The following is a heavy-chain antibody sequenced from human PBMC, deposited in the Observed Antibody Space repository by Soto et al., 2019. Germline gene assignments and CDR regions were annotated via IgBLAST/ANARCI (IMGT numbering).Heavy chain of an antibody. V-gene: IGHV3-48*01. CDR1: GFTFSSYS. Sequence: EVHLVESGGGLVQPGGSLRLSCAASGFTFSSYSMNWVRQAPGKGLEWVSYISGSSSTIYYADSVKGRFTISRDNAKNSLYLQMNSLRAEDTAVYYCARGSQRLGPRMDVWGKGTTVTVSS. J-gene: IGHJ6*04. D-gene: IGHD2-15*01. CDR3: ARGSQRLGPRMDV. CDR2: ISGSSSTI.